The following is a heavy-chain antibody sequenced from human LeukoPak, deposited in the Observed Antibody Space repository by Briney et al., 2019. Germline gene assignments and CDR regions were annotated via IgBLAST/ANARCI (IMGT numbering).Heavy chain of an antibody. V-gene: IGHV1-8*01. CDR3: ARFLRGDYGDC. CDR1: GHTFTGYD. Sequence: ASVKVSCKGSGHTFTGYDINRVRQATGQGLEWMGWMNLDSGNTGYAQKFQGRVTMTRDTSISTAYMELSSLTSEDTAIYYCARFLRGDYGDCWGQGTLVTVSS. D-gene: IGHD4-17*01. CDR2: MNLDSGNT. J-gene: IGHJ4*01.